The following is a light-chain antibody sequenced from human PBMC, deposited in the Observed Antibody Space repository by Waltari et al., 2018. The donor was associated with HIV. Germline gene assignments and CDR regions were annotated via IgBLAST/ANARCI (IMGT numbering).Light chain of an antibody. V-gene: IGLV1-40*01. J-gene: IGLJ3*02. Sequence: QSVLTQPPSVSGAPGQRVSLSCAGTTSNLGAGYEVHLYLQLPGSAPKLLIHSNTERPSGIPDRFSGSRSGASASLAITGLQVEDEGDYYCQSYDGTLSVWVFGGGTKLTVL. CDR1: TSNLGAGYE. CDR3: QSYDGTLSVWV. CDR2: SNT.